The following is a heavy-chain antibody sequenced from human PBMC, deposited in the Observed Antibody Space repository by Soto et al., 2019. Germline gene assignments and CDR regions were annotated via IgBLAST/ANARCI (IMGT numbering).Heavy chain of an antibody. CDR2: IIPIFGTA. Sequence: PVKVSCKASRSTFSTYAINLVRQAPGQGLEWMGGIIPIFGTANYAQKFQGRVTITADESTSTAYMELSSLRSEDTAVYYCARNYDFWSGYYPHYFDYWGQGTLVTVSS. V-gene: IGHV1-69*13. CDR3: ARNYDFWSGYYPHYFDY. CDR1: RSTFSTYA. J-gene: IGHJ4*02. D-gene: IGHD3-3*01.